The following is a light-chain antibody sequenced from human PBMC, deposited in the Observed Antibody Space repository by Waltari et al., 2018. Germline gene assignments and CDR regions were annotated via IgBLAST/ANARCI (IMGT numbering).Light chain of an antibody. Sequence: DIQMTQSPSSLSASVGGRVTITCRASQSITTYLNWYQQKPGKAPNLLIYGASSLQSGVPSRFSGSGSGTDFNLTISSLQPEDFATYYCQQTYSTPPVTFGPATKVDI. CDR1: QSITTY. CDR3: QQTYSTPPVT. V-gene: IGKV1-39*01. J-gene: IGKJ3*01. CDR2: GAS.